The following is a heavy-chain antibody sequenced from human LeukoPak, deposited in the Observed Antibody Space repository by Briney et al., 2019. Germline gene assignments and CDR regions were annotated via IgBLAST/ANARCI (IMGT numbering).Heavy chain of an antibody. CDR3: AREVNCSGGSCYSGYFDY. D-gene: IGHD2-15*01. CDR2: IYSGGST. CDR1: GFTVSSNY. J-gene: IGHJ4*02. Sequence: GRSLRLSCAASGFTVSSNYMSWVRQAPGKGLEWVSVIYSGGSTYYADSVKGRFTISRQNSKNTLYLQMNSLRAEDTAVYYCAREVNCSGGSCYSGYFDYWGQGTLVTVSS. V-gene: IGHV3-53*04.